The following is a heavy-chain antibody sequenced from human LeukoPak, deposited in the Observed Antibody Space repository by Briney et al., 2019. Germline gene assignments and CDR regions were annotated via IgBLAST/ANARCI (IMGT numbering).Heavy chain of an antibody. D-gene: IGHD5-18*01. Sequence: ASVKVSCKASGGAFSSYAISWVRQAPGQGLEWMGGIIPIFGTANYAQKFQGRVTITTDESTSTAYMELSSLRSEDTAVYYCARVVKDTAMVYFDYWGQGTLVTVSS. CDR1: GGAFSSYA. CDR3: ARVVKDTAMVYFDY. V-gene: IGHV1-69*05. J-gene: IGHJ4*02. CDR2: IIPIFGTA.